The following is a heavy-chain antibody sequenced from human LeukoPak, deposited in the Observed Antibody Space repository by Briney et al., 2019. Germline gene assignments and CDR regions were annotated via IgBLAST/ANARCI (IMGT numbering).Heavy chain of an antibody. D-gene: IGHD6-25*01. CDR2: ISDDGGST. CDR1: GFTFSSYW. CDR3: TSLRLEDY. J-gene: IGHJ4*02. Sequence: GGSLRLSCAASGFTFSSYWMNWVRQAPGKGLVWVSRISDDGGSTTYADSVKGRFTISRDSAKNTLYLQMNSLRAEDTAVYYCTSLRLEDYWGQGTLVTVSS. V-gene: IGHV3-74*01.